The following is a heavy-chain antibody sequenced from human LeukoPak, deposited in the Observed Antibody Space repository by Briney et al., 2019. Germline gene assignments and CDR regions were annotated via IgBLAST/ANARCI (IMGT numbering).Heavy chain of an antibody. Sequence: GGSLRLSCAASGFTFSNAWMSWVRQAPGKGLEWVGRIKSKTDGGTTDYAAPVKGRFTISRDDSKNTLYLQMNSLKTEDTAVYYCTTSEGWIQLWFASEYYFDYWGQGTLVTVSS. D-gene: IGHD5-18*01. CDR1: GFTFSNAW. CDR3: TTSEGWIQLWFASEYYFDY. J-gene: IGHJ4*02. V-gene: IGHV3-15*01. CDR2: IKSKTDGGTT.